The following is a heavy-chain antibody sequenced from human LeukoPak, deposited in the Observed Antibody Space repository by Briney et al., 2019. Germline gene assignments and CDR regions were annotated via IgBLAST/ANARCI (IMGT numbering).Heavy chain of an antibody. V-gene: IGHV1-69*13. Sequence: GASVKVSCTASGGTFSSYAISWVRQAPGQGLEWMGGIIPIFGTANYAQKFQGRVTITADESTSTAYMELSSLRSEDTAVYYCARSRAIGSGWPGNYWGQGTLVTVSS. CDR3: ARSRAIGSGWPGNY. J-gene: IGHJ4*02. CDR1: GGTFSSYA. CDR2: IIPIFGTA. D-gene: IGHD6-19*01.